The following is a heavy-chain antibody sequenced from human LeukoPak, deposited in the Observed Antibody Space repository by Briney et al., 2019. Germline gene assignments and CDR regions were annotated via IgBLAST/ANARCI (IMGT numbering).Heavy chain of an antibody. CDR2: IKEDGSVK. D-gene: IGHD3-3*01. CDR3: AREIFWSGYYSNLHFDY. Sequence: GGSLRLSCAASGFIFSDYWMSWVRQAPGKGLEWVANIKEDGSVKHYVDSVKGRFTISRDNAKNSLYLQMNSLRAEDTAVYYCAREIFWSGYYSNLHFDYWGQGTLVTVSS. CDR1: GFIFSDYW. V-gene: IGHV3-7*01. J-gene: IGHJ4*02.